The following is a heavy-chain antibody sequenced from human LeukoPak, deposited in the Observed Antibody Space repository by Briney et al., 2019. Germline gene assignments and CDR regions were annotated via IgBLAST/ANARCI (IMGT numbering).Heavy chain of an antibody. CDR2: IYYSGST. D-gene: IGHD1-1*01. J-gene: IGHJ3*02. V-gene: IGHV4-59*01. CDR1: GGSISSYY. Sequence: PSETLSLTCTVSGGSISSYYWSWIRQPPGKGLEWIGYIYYSGSTNYNPSLKSRVTISVDTSKNQFSLKLSSVTAADTAVYYCAKDRTGTTRMMSGGAFDIWGQGTTVTVSS. CDR3: AKDRTGTTRMMSGGAFDI.